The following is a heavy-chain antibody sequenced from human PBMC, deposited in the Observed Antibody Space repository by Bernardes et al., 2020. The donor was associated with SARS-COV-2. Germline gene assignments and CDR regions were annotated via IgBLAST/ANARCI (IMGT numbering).Heavy chain of an antibody. Sequence: SEPLSLTCAVSDDAISSVSFYWSWLLQPAGKGLEWVWRISASGSTNYNPSLKSRVTMSVDTSKNQFSLKLTSVTAADTAVYYCARDGRISVPGTDYFDFWGQGILVTVSS. D-gene: IGHD6-19*01. CDR1: DDAISSVSFY. CDR2: ISASGST. J-gene: IGHJ4*02. CDR3: ARDGRISVPGTDYFDF. V-gene: IGHV4-61*02.